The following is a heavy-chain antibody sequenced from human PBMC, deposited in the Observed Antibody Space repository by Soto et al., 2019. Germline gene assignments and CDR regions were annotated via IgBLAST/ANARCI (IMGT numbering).Heavy chain of an antibody. J-gene: IGHJ4*02. Sequence: GSLRLSCAASGFTFSSYTMHWVRQTPGKGLEWVANISGSGGSTYYADSVKGRFTISRDNSKNTLYLQMNSLRAEDTAVYYCAKDQGSSWYEIDYWGQGTLVTVSS. V-gene: IGHV3-23*01. CDR3: AKDQGSSWYEIDY. CDR2: ISGSGGST. D-gene: IGHD6-13*01. CDR1: GFTFSSYT.